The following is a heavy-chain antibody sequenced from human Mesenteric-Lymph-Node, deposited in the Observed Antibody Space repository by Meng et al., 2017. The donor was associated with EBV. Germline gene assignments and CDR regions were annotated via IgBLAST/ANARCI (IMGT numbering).Heavy chain of an antibody. CDR1: GYTSTAYH. CDR2: INPNSGDI. Sequence: VQSEPEVKTPAASVKLSCKASGYTSTAYHIHWVRQAPGQGLEWMGRINPNSGDINYAQKFQGRVTVTRDTSIGTAYMELSRLTSDDTAVYYCARALVGCSSTSCYLDPWGQGTLVTVSS. V-gene: IGHV1-2*06. J-gene: IGHJ5*02. CDR3: ARALVGCSSTSCYLDP. D-gene: IGHD2-2*01.